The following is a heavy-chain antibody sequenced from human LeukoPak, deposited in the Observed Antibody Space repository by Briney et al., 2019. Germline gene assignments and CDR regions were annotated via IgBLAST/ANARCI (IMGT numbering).Heavy chain of an antibody. CDR1: GFTFTNYW. CDR3: ARADTSGYAVFDY. Sequence: QSGGSLRLSCAASGFTFTNYWMHWVRHALGEGLMWVSRINSDGSSTSYADSVKGRFTISRDNAKNTLYLQMNSLRAEDTAVYYCARADTSGYAVFDYWGQGALVTVSS. V-gene: IGHV3-74*01. D-gene: IGHD3-22*01. CDR2: INSDGSST. J-gene: IGHJ4*02.